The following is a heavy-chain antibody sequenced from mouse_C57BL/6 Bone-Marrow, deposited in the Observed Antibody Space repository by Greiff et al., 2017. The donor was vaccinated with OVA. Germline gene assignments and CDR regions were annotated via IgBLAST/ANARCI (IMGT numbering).Heavy chain of an antibody. D-gene: IGHD4-1*01. J-gene: IGHJ2*01. CDR1: GYSITSGYY. CDR2: ISYDGSN. Sequence: EVKLVESGPGLVKPSQSLSLTCSVTGYSITSGYYWNWIRQFPGNKLEWMGYISYDGSNNYNPSLKNRISITRDTSKNQFFLKLNSVTTEDTATYYCAREAGTDYWGQGTTLTVSS. CDR3: AREAGTDY. V-gene: IGHV3-6*01.